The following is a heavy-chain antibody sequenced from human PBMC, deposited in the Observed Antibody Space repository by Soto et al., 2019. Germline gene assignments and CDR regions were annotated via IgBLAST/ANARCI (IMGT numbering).Heavy chain of an antibody. J-gene: IGHJ5*02. V-gene: IGHV5-51*01. Sequence: SLKISCRRSGYIFTNYWIGWVRQMPGKGLEWMGIIYPADSDTRYSPSFQGQVTISADKSISTAYLQWSSLKASDTAMYYCARHRQQSTGWFAPWGQGTLVTVSS. CDR1: GYIFTNYW. CDR3: ARHRQQSTGWFAP. CDR2: IYPADSDT. D-gene: IGHD6-13*01.